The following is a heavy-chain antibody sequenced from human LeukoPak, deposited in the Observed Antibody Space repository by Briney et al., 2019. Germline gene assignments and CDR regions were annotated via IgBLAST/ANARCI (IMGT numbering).Heavy chain of an antibody. J-gene: IGHJ4*02. Sequence: PGGSLRLSCEASGFSVGDNYMTWVRQAQGKGLEWVSVLYRGGSTIYADSVRGRFTISRDRDNNTLYLQMNDLRAEDTAVYYCVRDYFTDTDGYYEHYLDIWGQGTLVTVSS. D-gene: IGHD3-22*01. CDR3: VRDYFTDTDGYYEHYLDI. V-gene: IGHV3-53*01. CDR1: GFSVGDNY. CDR2: LYRGGST.